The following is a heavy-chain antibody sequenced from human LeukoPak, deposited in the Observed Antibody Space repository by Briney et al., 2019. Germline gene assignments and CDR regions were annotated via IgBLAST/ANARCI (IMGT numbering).Heavy chain of an antibody. J-gene: IGHJ4*02. D-gene: IGHD3-3*01. V-gene: IGHV1-18*01. Sequence: ASVKVSCKASGYTFTSDGISWVRQAPGQGLEWMGWISACNGNTNYAQKLQGRVTMTTDTSTSTAYMELRSLRSDDTAVYYCARDSASSYDFWSGYPTDYWGQGTLVTVSS. CDR3: ARDSASSYDFWSGYPTDY. CDR2: ISACNGNT. CDR1: GYTFTSDG.